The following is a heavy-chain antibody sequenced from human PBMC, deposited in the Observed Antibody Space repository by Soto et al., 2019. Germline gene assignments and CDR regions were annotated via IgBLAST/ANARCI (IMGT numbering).Heavy chain of an antibody. CDR2: ISNSGSTI. CDR3: ARLDISSWYIL. CDR1: GFTFSDYY. D-gene: IGHD6-13*01. V-gene: IGHV3-11*01. J-gene: IGHJ4*02. Sequence: QVQVVESGGGLVQPGGSLRLSCAASGFTFSDYYMTWIRQAPGKGLEWVSYISNSGSTIYYADSVKGRFTVSRDNTKNSLYLHMNSLRAEDTAVYYCARLDISSWYILWGQGTLVTVSS.